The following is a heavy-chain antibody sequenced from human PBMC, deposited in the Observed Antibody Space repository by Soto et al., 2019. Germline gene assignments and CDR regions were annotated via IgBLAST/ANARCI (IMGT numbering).Heavy chain of an antibody. CDR3: ARVNLRFLEWSGPFDY. Sequence: ASVKVSCKASGYTFTGYYMHWVRQAPGQGLEWMGWINPNSGGTNYAQKFQGRVTMTRDTSISTAYMELSRLRSDDTAVYYCARVNLRFLEWSGPFDYWGQGTLVTVS. D-gene: IGHD3-3*01. CDR2: INPNSGGT. J-gene: IGHJ4*02. V-gene: IGHV1-2*02. CDR1: GYTFTGYY.